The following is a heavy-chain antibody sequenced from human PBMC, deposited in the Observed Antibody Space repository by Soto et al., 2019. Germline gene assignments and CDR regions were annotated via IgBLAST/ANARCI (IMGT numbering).Heavy chain of an antibody. Sequence: EVQLLESGGGLVQPGGSLRLSCEASGFASNNYALTWVRQAPGKGLEWVPSISGSGATTYYADSVKGRFTLSRDNSQNTLYLQMSSLRSEDTAIYYCVNDGGGPCYIGGWFDPWGQGTLVTFSS. CDR1: GFASNNYA. CDR2: ISGSGATT. D-gene: IGHD2-15*01. V-gene: IGHV3-23*01. CDR3: VNDGGGPCYIGGWFDP. J-gene: IGHJ5*02.